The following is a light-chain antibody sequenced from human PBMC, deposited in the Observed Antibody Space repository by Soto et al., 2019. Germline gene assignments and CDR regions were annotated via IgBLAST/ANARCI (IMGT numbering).Light chain of an antibody. Sequence: IHMTQSPSSLSASVGDRVTIMCRASQGISNYLAWYQQKPGKAPKLLIYAASSLQSGVPSRFSGSGSGTEFTLTISSLQPDDFTTYYCQQYNSYSFGQGSKVDIK. J-gene: IGKJ1*01. CDR2: AAS. CDR1: QGISNY. V-gene: IGKV1-16*01. CDR3: QQYNSYS.